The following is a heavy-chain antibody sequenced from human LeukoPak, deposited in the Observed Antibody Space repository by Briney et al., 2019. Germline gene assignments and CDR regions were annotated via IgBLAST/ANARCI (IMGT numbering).Heavy chain of an antibody. D-gene: IGHD6-13*01. CDR3: AKGGPEAAAASYYYYGMDV. CDR2: ISGSGGST. CDR1: GFRVSDYV. Sequence: TGGSLRLSCAASGFRVSDYVMTWVRQAPGEGLEWVSGISGSGGSTYYADSVKGRFTISRDNSKNTLYLQMNSLRAEDAAVYYCAKGGPEAAAASYYYYGMDVWGQGTTVTVSS. V-gene: IGHV3-23*01. J-gene: IGHJ6*02.